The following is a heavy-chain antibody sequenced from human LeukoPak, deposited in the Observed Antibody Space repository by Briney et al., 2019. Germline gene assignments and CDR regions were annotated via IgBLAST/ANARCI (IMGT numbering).Heavy chain of an antibody. D-gene: IGHD5-12*01. CDR1: GFTFSSYW. Sequence: GGSLRLSCAASGFTFSSYWMHWVRQAPGKGLVWVSRINSDGSSTSYADYVKGRFTISRDNAKNTLYLQMNSLRAEDTAVYYCARTRYGGYAVDYWGQGTLVTVSS. V-gene: IGHV3-74*01. CDR3: ARTRYGGYAVDY. J-gene: IGHJ4*02. CDR2: INSDGSST.